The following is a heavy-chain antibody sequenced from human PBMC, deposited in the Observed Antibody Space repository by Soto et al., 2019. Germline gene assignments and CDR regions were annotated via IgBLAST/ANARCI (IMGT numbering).Heavy chain of an antibody. CDR2: IYHRGNT. CDR3: ARPDHGDYLFDV. V-gene: IGHV4-59*06. D-gene: IGHD4-17*01. CDR1: GGSISSYY. J-gene: IGHJ4*02. Sequence: SEILSLTCTVSGGSISSYYCSWIRQPPEKGLESIGYIYHRGNTYYSPSLGGRVAISIDTSKNQFSLTLTSVTAADTAVYYCARPDHGDYLFDVWGQGTLVNVSS.